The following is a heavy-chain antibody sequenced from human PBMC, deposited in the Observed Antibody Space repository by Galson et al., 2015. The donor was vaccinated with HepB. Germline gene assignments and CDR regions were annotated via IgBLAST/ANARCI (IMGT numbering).Heavy chain of an antibody. CDR2: IDPSDSYT. J-gene: IGHJ3*02. D-gene: IGHD3-3*01. V-gene: IGHV5-10-1*01. CDR1: GYSFTSYW. CDR3: ARPIKNYDFWSGSLEGAFDI. Sequence: QSGAEVKKPGESLRISCKGSGYSFTSYWISWVRQMPGKGLEWTGRIDPSDSYTNYSPSFQGHVTISADKSISTAYLQWSSLKASDTAMYYCARPIKNYDFWSGSLEGAFDIWGQGTMVTVSS.